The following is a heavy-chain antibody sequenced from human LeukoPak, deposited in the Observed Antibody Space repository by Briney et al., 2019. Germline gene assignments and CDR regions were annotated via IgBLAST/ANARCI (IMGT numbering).Heavy chain of an antibody. V-gene: IGHV3-23*01. J-gene: IGHJ5*02. CDR3: AKDWYGDYAGPFDP. Sequence: GGSLRLSCAASGFTFSSYAMSWVCQAPGKGLEWVSAISGSGGSTYYADSVKGRFTISRDNSKNTLYLQMNSLRAEDTAVYYCAKDWYGDYAGPFDPWGQGTLVTVSS. D-gene: IGHD4-17*01. CDR2: ISGSGGST. CDR1: GFTFSSYA.